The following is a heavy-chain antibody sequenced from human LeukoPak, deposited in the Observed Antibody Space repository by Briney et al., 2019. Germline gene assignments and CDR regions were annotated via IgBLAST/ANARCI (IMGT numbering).Heavy chain of an antibody. CDR3: ARWGDWKVLDY. CDR1: GFSFSSHG. Sequence: GRSLGLSCAASGFSFSSHGMHWVRQAPGKGLEWVAVIWYDGSNKYYADSVKGRFTISGDNSRNMLYLEMNSLRVEDTAVYHCARWGDWKVLDYWGQGILVTVSS. V-gene: IGHV3-33*01. J-gene: IGHJ4*02. CDR2: IWYDGSNK. D-gene: IGHD1-1*01.